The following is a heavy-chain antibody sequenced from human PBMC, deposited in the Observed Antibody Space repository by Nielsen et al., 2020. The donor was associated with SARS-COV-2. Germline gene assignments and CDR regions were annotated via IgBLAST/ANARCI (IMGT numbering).Heavy chain of an antibody. Sequence: GESRKIACASSGFTFSSYGMHWVRQAPGKGLEWVAFISYDGSNKYYAASVKGRFSISRDNSKNTLYLQMNSLRAEDTAVYYCAKDGVRRGYFDYWGQGTLVTVSS. D-gene: IGHD3-16*01. V-gene: IGHV3-30*18. CDR3: AKDGVRRGYFDY. J-gene: IGHJ4*02. CDR2: ISYDGSNK. CDR1: GFTFSSYG.